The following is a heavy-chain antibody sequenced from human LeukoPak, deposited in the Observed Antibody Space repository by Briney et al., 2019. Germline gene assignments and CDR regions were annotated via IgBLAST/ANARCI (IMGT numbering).Heavy chain of an antibody. CDR3: ARGALLLWFGESNDY. CDR2: INPNSGGT. V-gene: IGHV1-2*02. Sequence: ASVKVSCKASGYTFTGYYMHWVRQAPGQGLAWMGWINPNSGGTNYAQKFQSRVTMTRDTSISTTYMELSRLRSDDTAVYYCARGALLLWFGESNDYWGQGTLVTVSS. J-gene: IGHJ4*02. D-gene: IGHD3-10*01. CDR1: GYTFTGYY.